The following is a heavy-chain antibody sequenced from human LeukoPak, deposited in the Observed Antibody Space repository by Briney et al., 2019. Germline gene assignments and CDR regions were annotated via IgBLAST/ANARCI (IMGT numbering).Heavy chain of an antibody. CDR1: GFPFEDYG. V-gene: IGHV3-20*04. D-gene: IGHD6-19*01. CDR3: ARGSPIAVAGNYYYYYMDV. Sequence: GALSLSCAASGFPFEDYGMSWVRQAPGKGLEWISGINWNGGSTGYADSGKGRFTISRDNPKNSLYLQMNSLRAEDTALYYCARGSPIAVAGNYYYYYMDVWGKGTTVTVSS. J-gene: IGHJ6*03. CDR2: INWNGGST.